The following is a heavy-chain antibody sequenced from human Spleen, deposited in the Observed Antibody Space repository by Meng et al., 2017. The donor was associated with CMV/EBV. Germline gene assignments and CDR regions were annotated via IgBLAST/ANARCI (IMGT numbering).Heavy chain of an antibody. V-gene: IGHV1-2*02. CDR1: GYTFTAHY. CDR2: IHPHRGDT. CDR3: ARDNNCGPDY. J-gene: IGHJ4*02. D-gene: IGHD1-1*01. Sequence: ASVKVSCKASGYTFTAHYFHWVRQAPGQGLEWMGWIHPHRGDTNYAQQVQGRVTLTRDTSINTGYMELTRLTSDDTAVYYCARDNNCGPDYWGQGTLGTVSS.